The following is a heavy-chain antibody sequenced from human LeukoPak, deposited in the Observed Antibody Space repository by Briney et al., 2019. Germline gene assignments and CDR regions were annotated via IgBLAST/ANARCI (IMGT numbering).Heavy chain of an antibody. D-gene: IGHD3-22*01. CDR1: GYTFTSYG. J-gene: IGHJ5*02. V-gene: IGHV1-18*01. CDR3: AREKGYYDSSGYYFAGDWFDP. CDR2: ISAYKGNT. Sequence: ASVKVSCKASGYTFTSYGISWVRQAPGQGLEWMGWISAYKGNTNYAQKLQGRVTMTTDTSTSTAYMELRSLRSDDTAVYYCAREKGYYDSSGYYFAGDWFDPWGQGTLVTVSS.